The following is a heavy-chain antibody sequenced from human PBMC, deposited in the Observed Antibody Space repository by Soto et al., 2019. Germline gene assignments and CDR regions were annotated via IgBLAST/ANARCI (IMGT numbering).Heavy chain of an antibody. CDR1: GFTFSSYA. V-gene: IGHV3-23*01. CDR2: ISGSGGST. J-gene: IGHJ4*02. Sequence: EVQLLESGGGLVQPGGSLRLSCAASGFTFSSYAMSWVRQAPGKGLEWVSAISGSGGSTYYADSVKGRFTISRDNSKNTLDLQMNSLRAEDTAVYYCAKGRDSSGYYSTTFDYWGQGTLVTVSS. CDR3: AKGRDSSGYYSTTFDY. D-gene: IGHD3-22*01.